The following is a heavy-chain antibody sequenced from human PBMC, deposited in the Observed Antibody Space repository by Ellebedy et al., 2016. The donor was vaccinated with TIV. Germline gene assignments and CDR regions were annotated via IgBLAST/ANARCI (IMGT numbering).Heavy chain of an antibody. D-gene: IGHD5-18*01. V-gene: IGHV3-33*01. Sequence: PGGSLRLSCAASGFTFSSYGMHWVRQAPGKGLEGVALIWYDGSNKNYADSVKGRFTISRDNSKNTLYLQMNSLRAEDTAVYYCARANTAMVRRNHMDVWGQGTTVTVSS. CDR2: IWYDGSNK. J-gene: IGHJ6*02. CDR3: ARANTAMVRRNHMDV. CDR1: GFTFSSYG.